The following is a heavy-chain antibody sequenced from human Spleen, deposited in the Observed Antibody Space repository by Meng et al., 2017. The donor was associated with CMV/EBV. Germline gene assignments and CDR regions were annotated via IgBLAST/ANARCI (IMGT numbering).Heavy chain of an antibody. J-gene: IGHJ6*02. CDR1: GFTFSSYA. V-gene: IGHV3-30-3*01. Sequence: GESLKISCAASGFTFSSYAMHWVRQAPGKGLEWVAVISYDGSNKYYADSVKGRFTISRDNSKNSLYLQMNSLRAEDTAVYYCARDFFLASGSRTYYYYYGMDVWGQGTTVTVSS. CDR2: ISYDGSNK. D-gene: IGHD3-10*01. CDR3: ARDFFLASGSRTYYYYYGMDV.